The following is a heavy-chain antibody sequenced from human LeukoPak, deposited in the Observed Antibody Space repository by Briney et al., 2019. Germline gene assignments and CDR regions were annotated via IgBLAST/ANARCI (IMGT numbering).Heavy chain of an antibody. CDR3: ARLPYCSSTSCRSGFNWFDP. V-gene: IGHV1-18*01. CDR2: ISAYNGNT. J-gene: IGHJ5*02. Sequence: AASVKVSCKASGYTFTSYGISWVRQAPGQGLEWMGWISAYNGNTNYAQKLQGRVTMTTDTSTSTAYMELRSLRSDDTAVYYYARLPYCSSTSCRSGFNWFDPWGQGTLVTVSS. D-gene: IGHD2-2*01. CDR1: GYTFTSYG.